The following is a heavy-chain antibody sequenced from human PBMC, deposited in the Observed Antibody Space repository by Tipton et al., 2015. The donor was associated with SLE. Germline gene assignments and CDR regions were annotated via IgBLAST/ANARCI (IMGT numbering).Heavy chain of an antibody. J-gene: IGHJ3*01. CDR2: IYYSGST. V-gene: IGHV4-39*07. CDR1: GGSISSSNHY. Sequence: TLSLTCTVSGGSISSSNHYWGWIRQPPGKGLEWIGSIYYSGSTYYNPSLKSRVTISVDTSKNQFSLKLTFVSAADTAIYYCARMGLCTTTTCNEGAFDVWGQGSMVTVSS. D-gene: IGHD2-2*01. CDR3: ARMGLCTTTTCNEGAFDV.